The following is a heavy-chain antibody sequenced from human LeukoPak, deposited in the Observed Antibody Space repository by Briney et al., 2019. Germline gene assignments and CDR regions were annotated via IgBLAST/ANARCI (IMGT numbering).Heavy chain of an antibody. CDR3: ARATGGASSDAFDI. V-gene: IGHV3-21*01. CDR1: GFTFSSYS. CDR2: ISSSSSYI. Sequence: PGGSLRLSCAASGFTFSSYSMNWVRQAPGKGLEWVSSISSSSSYIYYADSVRGRFTISRDNAKNSLYLQMNSLRAEDTAVYYCARATGGASSDAFDIWGQGTMVTVSS. J-gene: IGHJ3*02. D-gene: IGHD6-13*01.